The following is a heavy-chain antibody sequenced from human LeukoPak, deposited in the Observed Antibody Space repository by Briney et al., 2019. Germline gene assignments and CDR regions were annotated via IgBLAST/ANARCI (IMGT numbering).Heavy chain of an antibody. V-gene: IGHV5-10-1*01. CDR3: ASGRYGDLFES. D-gene: IGHD4-17*01. CDR2: IDPSDSYT. Sequence: GESLRISCKGSGYSFTSYWISWVRQMPGKGLEWMGRIDPSDSYTNYSPSFQGHVTISADKSISTAYLQWSSLRASDTGVYYCASGRYGDLFESWGQGTLVTVSS. CDR1: GYSFTSYW. J-gene: IGHJ4*02.